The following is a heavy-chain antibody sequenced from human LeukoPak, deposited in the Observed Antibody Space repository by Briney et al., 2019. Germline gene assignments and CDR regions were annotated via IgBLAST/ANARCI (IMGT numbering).Heavy chain of an antibody. CDR1: GYTFTSYD. Sequence: GASVKVSCKASGYTFTSYDINWVRQATGQGLEWMGWMNPNSGNTGYAQKFQGRVTFTRNTSISTAYMELSSLRSDDTAVYYCASGPSDLGSSSQYWGQGTLVTVSS. CDR2: MNPNSGNT. V-gene: IGHV1-8*03. D-gene: IGHD6-6*01. J-gene: IGHJ4*02. CDR3: ASGPSDLGSSSQY.